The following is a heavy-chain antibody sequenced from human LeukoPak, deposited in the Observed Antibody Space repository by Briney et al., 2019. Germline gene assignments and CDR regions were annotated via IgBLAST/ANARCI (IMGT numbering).Heavy chain of an antibody. CDR2: IYYSGST. D-gene: IGHD2-15*01. J-gene: IGHJ4*02. V-gene: IGHV4-39*07. Sequence: SETLSLTCTVSDGSISSSSYYWGWIRQPPGKGLEWIGSIYYSGSTYYNPSLKSRVTISVDKSKNQFSLKLSSVTAADTAVYYCAREREGYCSGGSCYAFDYWGQGTLVAVSS. CDR1: DGSISSSSYY. CDR3: AREREGYCSGGSCYAFDY.